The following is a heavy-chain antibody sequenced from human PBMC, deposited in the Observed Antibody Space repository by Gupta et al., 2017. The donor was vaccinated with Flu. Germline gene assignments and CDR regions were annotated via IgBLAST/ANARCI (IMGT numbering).Heavy chain of an antibody. D-gene: IGHD2-8*01. CDR2: IYYSGST. V-gene: IGHV4-31*02. CDR3: ARGDCSNGVCYRYAGPDYYYGMDV. Sequence: IGYIYYSGSTYYNPSLKSRITISVDTSKNQFSLKLSSVTAADTAVYYCARGDCSNGVCYRYAGPDYYYGMDVWGQGTKVTVSS. J-gene: IGHJ6*02.